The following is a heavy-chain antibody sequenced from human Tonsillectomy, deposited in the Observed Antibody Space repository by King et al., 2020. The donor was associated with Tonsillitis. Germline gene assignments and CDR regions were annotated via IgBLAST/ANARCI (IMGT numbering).Heavy chain of an antibody. CDR2: IIPIFGTA. CDR1: GGTFSTYA. J-gene: IGHJ2*01. V-gene: IGHV1-69*01. CDR3: AGTSYYYDSSGYPYWYFDL. Sequence: QLVQSGAEVKKPGSSVKVSCKASGGTFSTYAISWVRQAPGQGLEWMGGIIPIFGTADYAQKFQGRVTISADEATSTAYMELSSLRSEDTAVYYCAGTSYYYDSSGYPYWYFDLWGRGTLVTVSS. D-gene: IGHD3-22*01.